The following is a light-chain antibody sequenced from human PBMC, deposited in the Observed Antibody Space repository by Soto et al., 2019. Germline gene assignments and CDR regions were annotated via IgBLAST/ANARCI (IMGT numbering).Light chain of an antibody. V-gene: IGKV1-5*03. J-gene: IGKJ1*01. CDR3: QQCKSYPWT. Sequence: DTQMTQSPSTLSASIGDRVTITCRASQSISTCLAWYQQKPGEAPKLLIFKASSLQTGVPSRFSGSGSGTEFTLTISSLQPADSATYYCQQCKSYPWTFGQGTKVEIK. CDR1: QSISTC. CDR2: KAS.